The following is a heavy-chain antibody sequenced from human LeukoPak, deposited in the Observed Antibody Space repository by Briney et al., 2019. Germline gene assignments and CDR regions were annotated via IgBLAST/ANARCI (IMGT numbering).Heavy chain of an antibody. Sequence: SETLSLTCTVSGYSISSGYYWGWIRQPPGKGLEWIGSIYHSGSTYYNPSLKSRVTISVDTSKNQFSLKLSSVTAADTAVYYCARFDIVVVVAAFWGQGTLVTVSS. CDR3: ARFDIVVVVAAF. CDR1: GYSISSGYY. V-gene: IGHV4-38-2*02. J-gene: IGHJ4*02. CDR2: IYHSGST. D-gene: IGHD2-15*01.